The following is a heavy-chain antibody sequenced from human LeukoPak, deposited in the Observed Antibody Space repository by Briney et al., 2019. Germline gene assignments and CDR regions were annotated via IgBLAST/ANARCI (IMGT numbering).Heavy chain of an antibody. D-gene: IGHD6-13*01. CDR3: VRDKGSSWGEKYYFDY. CDR1: GFTFSSSG. V-gene: IGHV3-33*01. Sequence: PGRSLRLSCAASGFTFSSSGMHWVRQAPGKGLEWVALIWYDGINKYYADSVKGRFSISRDDSKNTLYLQMNSLRAEDTAVYYCVRDKGSSWGEKYYFDYWGQGTLVTVSS. J-gene: IGHJ4*02. CDR2: IWYDGINK.